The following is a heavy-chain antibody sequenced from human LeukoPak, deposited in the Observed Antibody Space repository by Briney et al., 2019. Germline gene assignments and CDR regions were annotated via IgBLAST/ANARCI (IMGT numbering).Heavy chain of an antibody. Sequence: GGSLRLSCAASGFTFSSYAMSWVRQAPGKGLEWVSAISGSGDSTFYADSVKGRFTISRDNSKNTLYLQMNSLSAEDTAVYYCARDTYYYNSSAFYHYYYGMDVWGQGTTVTVSS. CDR2: ISGSGDST. V-gene: IGHV3-23*01. J-gene: IGHJ6*02. CDR1: GFTFSSYA. D-gene: IGHD3-22*01. CDR3: ARDTYYYNSSAFYHYYYGMDV.